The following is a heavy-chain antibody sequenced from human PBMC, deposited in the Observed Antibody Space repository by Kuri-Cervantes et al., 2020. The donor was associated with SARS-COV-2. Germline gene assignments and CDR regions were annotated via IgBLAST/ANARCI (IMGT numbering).Heavy chain of an antibody. J-gene: IGHJ4*02. V-gene: IGHV3-23*01. D-gene: IGHD4-11*01. CDR3: AKDLFDYSNDY. CDR1: GFTFNTYA. CDR2: ICGSGGST. Sequence: GGSLSPSCAASGFTFNTYAMSWVRQAPGKGLEWVSGICGSGGSTYYADSVKGRFIISRDNSKNTLYLQMNSLSAEDTAVYYCAKDLFDYSNDYWGQGTLVTVSS.